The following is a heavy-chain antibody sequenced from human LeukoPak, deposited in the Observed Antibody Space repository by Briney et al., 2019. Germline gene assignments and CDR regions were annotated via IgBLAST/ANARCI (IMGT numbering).Heavy chain of an antibody. Sequence: GASVKVSCKAFGYTFTSNYMHWVRQAPGQGPEWMGVISPSGGSTTYAQKFQGRVTLTRDMSTSTDYLELSSLRSEDTAVYYCARAGGGMATILVLDYWGQGTLVTVSS. V-gene: IGHV1-46*01. D-gene: IGHD5-24*01. CDR2: ISPSGGST. CDR3: ARAGGGMATILVLDY. J-gene: IGHJ4*02. CDR1: GYTFTSNY.